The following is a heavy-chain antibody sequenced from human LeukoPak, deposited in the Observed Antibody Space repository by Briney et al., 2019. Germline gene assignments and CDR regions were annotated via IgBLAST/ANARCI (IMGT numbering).Heavy chain of an antibody. CDR3: ASLHTPGYFDY. Sequence: SETLSLTCAVYGGSFSGYYWGWIRQPPGKGLEWIGTIYYSGSTYYHPSLKSRLTISVDTSKNQFSLKLSSVTAADTAVYYCASLHTPGYFDYWGQGTLVTVSS. V-gene: IGHV4-34*01. CDR1: GGSFSGYY. D-gene: IGHD1-14*01. J-gene: IGHJ4*02. CDR2: IYYSGST.